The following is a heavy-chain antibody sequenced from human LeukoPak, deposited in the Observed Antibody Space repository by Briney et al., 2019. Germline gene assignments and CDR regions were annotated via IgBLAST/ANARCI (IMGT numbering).Heavy chain of an antibody. V-gene: IGHV3-74*01. CDR3: ATTFDWPPNYFDY. CDR1: GFTFSSYW. D-gene: IGHD3-9*01. Sequence: QTGGSLRLSCAASGFTFSSYWMHWVRQAPGKGLVGVSRINSDGSSTSYADSVKGRFTISRDNAKNTLYLQMNSLRAEATAVYYCATTFDWPPNYFDYWGQGTLVTVSS. J-gene: IGHJ4*02. CDR2: INSDGSST.